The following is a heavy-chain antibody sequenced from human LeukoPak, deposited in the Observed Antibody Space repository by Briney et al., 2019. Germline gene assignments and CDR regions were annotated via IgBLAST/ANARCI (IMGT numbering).Heavy chain of an antibody. CDR3: AKDPPLYYYDSSGYAFDI. CDR1: GFTFSSYA. J-gene: IGHJ3*02. CDR2: ISGSGGST. V-gene: IGHV3-23*01. Sequence: GGSLRLSCAASGFTFSSYAMSWVRQAPGKGLEWVSAISGSGGSTYYADSVKGRFTISRDNSKYTLYLQMNSLRAEDTAVYYCAKDPPLYYYDSSGYAFDIWGQGTMVTVSS. D-gene: IGHD3-22*01.